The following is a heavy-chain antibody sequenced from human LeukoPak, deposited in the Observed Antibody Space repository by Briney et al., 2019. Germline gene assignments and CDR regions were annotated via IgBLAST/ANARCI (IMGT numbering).Heavy chain of an antibody. J-gene: IGHJ6*03. CDR2: ISGYNGNT. Sequence: ASVKVSCKASGYTFINYGISWVRQAPGQGLEWMGWISGYNGNTKYAQKLQGRVTMTTDTSTSTAYMELRSLRFDDTAVYYCARDFWGVDNGDHVSYYMDVWGKGTTVTISS. D-gene: IGHD4-17*01. CDR1: GYTFINYG. CDR3: ARDFWGVDNGDHVSYYMDV. V-gene: IGHV1-18*01.